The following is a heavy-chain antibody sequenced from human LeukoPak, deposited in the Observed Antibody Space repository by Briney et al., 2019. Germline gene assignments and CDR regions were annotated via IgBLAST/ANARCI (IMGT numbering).Heavy chain of an antibody. CDR1: GFTFSSSA. V-gene: IGHV3-23*01. CDR2: ISNNGGYT. CDR3: AKQLGYCSDGSCYFPY. Sequence: QSGGSLGLSCAASGFTFSSSAMSWVRQAPGKGLEWVSAISNNGGYTYYADSVQGRFTISRDNSKSTLCLQMNSLRAEDTAVYYCAKQLGYCSDGSCYFPYWGQGTLVTVYS. J-gene: IGHJ4*02. D-gene: IGHD2-15*01.